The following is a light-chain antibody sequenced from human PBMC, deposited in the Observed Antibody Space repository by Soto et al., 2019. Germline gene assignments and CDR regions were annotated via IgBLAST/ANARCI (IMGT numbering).Light chain of an antibody. J-gene: IGLJ3*02. CDR1: SSDVGTYNL. CDR3: CSYGGRNTWL. V-gene: IGLV2-23*01. CDR2: EGN. Sequence: QSALTQPASVSGSLGQSITISCTGTSSDVGTYNLVSWYQQHPGKAPKLMIYEGNKRPSGVSNRFSGSKSGNTASLTISGLQAEDEADYHCCSYGGRNTWLFGGRTKLTVL.